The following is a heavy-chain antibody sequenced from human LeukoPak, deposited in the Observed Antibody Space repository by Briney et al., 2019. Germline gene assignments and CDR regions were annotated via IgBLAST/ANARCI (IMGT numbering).Heavy chain of an antibody. J-gene: IGHJ4*02. CDR1: GGSISSSSYY. Sequence: PSETLSLTCTVSGGSISSSSYYWGWIRQPPGKGLEWIGSIYYSGSTYYNPSLKSRVTISVDTSKSQFSLKLSSVTAADTAVYYCARDLSITMIRGVTFDYWGQGTLVTVSS. V-gene: IGHV4-39*07. CDR3: ARDLSITMIRGVTFDY. CDR2: IYYSGST. D-gene: IGHD3-10*01.